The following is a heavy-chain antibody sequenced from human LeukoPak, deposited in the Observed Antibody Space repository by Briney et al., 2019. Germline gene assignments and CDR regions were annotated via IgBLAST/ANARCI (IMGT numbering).Heavy chain of an antibody. J-gene: IGHJ6*03. CDR2: MNPNSGNT. CDR3: ARGPGYSSSWRADYYYYYYTDV. V-gene: IGHV1-8*03. Sequence: ASVKVSCKASGYTFTSYDINWVRQATGQGLEWMGWMNPNSGNTGYAQKFQGRVTITRNTSISTAYMELSSLRSEDTAVYYCARGPGYSSSWRADYYYYYYTDVWGKGTTVTVSS. D-gene: IGHD6-13*01. CDR1: GYTFTSYD.